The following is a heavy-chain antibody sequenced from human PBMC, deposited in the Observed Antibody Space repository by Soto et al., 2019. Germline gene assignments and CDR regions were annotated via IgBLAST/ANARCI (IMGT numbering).Heavy chain of an antibody. Sequence: QVQLQESGPGLVKPSETLSLTCTVSGGSISSYYWSWIRQPPGKGLEWLGYIYYSGSTNYNPSLKSRVTISVDTSKNQFSLKLSSVTAADTAVYYCASARYCSGGSCYPFDYWGQGTLVTVSS. CDR3: ASARYCSGGSCYPFDY. D-gene: IGHD2-15*01. CDR2: IYYSGST. V-gene: IGHV4-59*01. J-gene: IGHJ4*02. CDR1: GGSISSYY.